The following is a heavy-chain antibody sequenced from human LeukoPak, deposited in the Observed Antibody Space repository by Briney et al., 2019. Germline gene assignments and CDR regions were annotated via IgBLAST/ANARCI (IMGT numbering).Heavy chain of an antibody. J-gene: IGHJ4*02. CDR3: ARATPRLLDY. CDR2: IYDSGST. V-gene: IGHV4-59*01. CDR1: GGSISSYY. D-gene: IGHD4-11*01. Sequence: SETLSLTCTVSGGSISSYYWSWIRQPPGKGLEWIGFIYDSGSTNYNPSLKSRVTISVDTSKNQFSLKLRSVTAADTAVYYCARATPRLLDYWGQGTLVTVSS.